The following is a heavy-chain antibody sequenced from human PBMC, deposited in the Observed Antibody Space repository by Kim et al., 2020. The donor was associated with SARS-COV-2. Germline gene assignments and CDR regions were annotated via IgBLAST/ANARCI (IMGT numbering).Heavy chain of an antibody. CDR3: ARAYDFWSGYSGGFEPVGWFDP. J-gene: IGHJ5*02. D-gene: IGHD3-3*01. CDR2: INPNSGGT. Sequence: ASVKVSCKASGYTFTGYYMHWVRQAPGQGLEWMGWINPNSGGTNYAQKFQGRVTMTRDTSISTAYMELSRLRSDDTAVYYCARAYDFWSGYSGGFEPVGWFDPWGQGTLVTVSS. CDR1: GYTFTGYY. V-gene: IGHV1-2*02.